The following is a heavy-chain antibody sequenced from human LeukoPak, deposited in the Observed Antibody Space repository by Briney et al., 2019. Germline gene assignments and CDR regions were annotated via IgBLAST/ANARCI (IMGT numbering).Heavy chain of an antibody. Sequence: ASVKVSCKASGYTFTGYYMHWVRQAPGQGLEWMGWINPNSGGTNYAQKFQGRVTITADESTSTAYMELSSLRSEGTAVYYCARAGNPKAGTASYYFDYWGQGTLVTVSS. D-gene: IGHD1-7*01. J-gene: IGHJ4*02. V-gene: IGHV1-2*02. CDR1: GYTFTGYY. CDR2: INPNSGGT. CDR3: ARAGNPKAGTASYYFDY.